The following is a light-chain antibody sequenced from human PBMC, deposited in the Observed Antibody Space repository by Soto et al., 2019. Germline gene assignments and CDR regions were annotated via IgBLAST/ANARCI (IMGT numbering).Light chain of an antibody. V-gene: IGLV2-14*03. Sequence: QSALTQPSSVSGSPGQSITISCTGTSSDIGHYDYVSWYQQHPGKAPKLMIYHVTYRPSGVSNRYSGSKSGNSASLTISGLQADDEADYYCCSLTTSHTYVFGSGTKVTVL. CDR2: HVT. CDR1: SSDIGHYDY. J-gene: IGLJ1*01. CDR3: CSLTTSHTYV.